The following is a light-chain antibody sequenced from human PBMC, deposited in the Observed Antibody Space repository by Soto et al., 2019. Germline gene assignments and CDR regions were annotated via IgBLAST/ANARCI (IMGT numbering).Light chain of an antibody. V-gene: IGLV2-8*01. CDR1: SSDVGGYNY. Sequence: QSALTQPPSASGSPGQSVTISCTGTSSDVGGYNYVSWYQQHPGKAPKLMIYEVTKRPSGVPDRFSGSKSGNTASLTVSGLQAEDEADYYCSSYAGSNNFEVFGGGTKLTLL. CDR2: EVT. CDR3: SSYAGSNNFEV. J-gene: IGLJ2*01.